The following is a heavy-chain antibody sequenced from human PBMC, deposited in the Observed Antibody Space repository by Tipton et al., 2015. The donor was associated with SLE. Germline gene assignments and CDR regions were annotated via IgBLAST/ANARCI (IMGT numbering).Heavy chain of an antibody. CDR1: GGSISTTTYF. V-gene: IGHV4-61*02. CDR2: GFAGGLT. CDR3: ARIAIASAMGEYYFDS. D-gene: IGHD2-2*01. Sequence: TLSLTCTVSGGSISTTTYFWDWIRQPAGRGLEWIGRGFAGGLTDYNPSLSSRVTMSSDTSKNQFSLDLTSVTAADTAVYYCARIAIASAMGEYYFDSWGQGTLVTVSS. J-gene: IGHJ4*02.